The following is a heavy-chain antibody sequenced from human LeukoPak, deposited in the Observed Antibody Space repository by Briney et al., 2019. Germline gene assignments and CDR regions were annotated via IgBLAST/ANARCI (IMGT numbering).Heavy chain of an antibody. V-gene: IGHV1-69*13. CDR2: IIPIFGTA. CDR1: GGTFSSYA. J-gene: IGHJ5*02. Sequence: ASVKVSCKASGGTFSSYAISWVRQAPGQGLEWMGGIIPIFGTANYAQKFQGRVTITADESTSTAYMELRSLRSDDTAVYYCARGRRAYCGGDCYYNWFDPWGQGTLVTVSS. CDR3: ARGRRAYCGGDCYYNWFDP. D-gene: IGHD2-21*02.